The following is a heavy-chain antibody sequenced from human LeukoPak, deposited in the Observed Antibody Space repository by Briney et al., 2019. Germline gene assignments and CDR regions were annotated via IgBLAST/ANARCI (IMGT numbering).Heavy chain of an antibody. Sequence: ASVKVSCKASGYTFINYAMTWVRQAPGQGLEWMGWINTNTGNPTYAQGFTGRFVFSLDTSVSTAYLQISSLKAEDTAVYQCARIGGSNWYPRYYFDYWGQGTLVTVSS. J-gene: IGHJ4*02. V-gene: IGHV7-4-1*02. CDR1: GYTFINYA. CDR2: INTNTGNP. CDR3: ARIGGSNWYPRYYFDY. D-gene: IGHD6-13*01.